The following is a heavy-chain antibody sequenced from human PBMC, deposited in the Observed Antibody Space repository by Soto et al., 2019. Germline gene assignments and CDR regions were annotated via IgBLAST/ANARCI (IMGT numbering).Heavy chain of an antibody. J-gene: IGHJ4*02. Sequence: QLQLQESGPGLVKPSETLSLTCAVSGGSISSSSFYWGWIRQPPGKGLEWIGSFFYSESTYYNPSLKRRVIISVDTSKNQFSLKFSSVTAADTAVYYCATITIFGVVPNYFDYWGQGTLVTVSS. CDR2: FFYSEST. V-gene: IGHV4-39*01. D-gene: IGHD3-3*01. CDR3: ATITIFGVVPNYFDY. CDR1: GGSISSSSFY.